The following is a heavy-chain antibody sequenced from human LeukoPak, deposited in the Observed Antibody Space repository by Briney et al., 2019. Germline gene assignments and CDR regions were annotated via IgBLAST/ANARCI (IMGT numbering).Heavy chain of an antibody. D-gene: IGHD2-21*01. CDR1: GFTFSSSS. CDR2: ISTSGGTI. CDR3: ARHIPFDC. V-gene: IGHV3-48*01. J-gene: IGHJ4*02. Sequence: GGSLRLSCAASGFTFSSSSVNWVRQAPEKGLEWVSYISTSGGTIYYADSVKGRFTISRDNAKNSLYLQMDSLRAEDTAVYYCARHIPFDCWGQGTLVTVSS.